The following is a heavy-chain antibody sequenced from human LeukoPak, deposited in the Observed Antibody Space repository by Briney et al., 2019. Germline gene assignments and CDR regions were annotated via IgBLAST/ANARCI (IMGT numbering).Heavy chain of an antibody. V-gene: IGHV5-51*01. CDR1: GYTFTTHW. CDR2: IFPGDSDT. J-gene: IGHJ3*02. D-gene: IGHD6-19*01. CDR3: ARGSSGWYVGAQDAFDI. Sequence: GESLKISCKGSGYTFTTHWIAWVRQMPGKGLEWMGIIFPGDSDTTYSPSFEGQVTISADKSINTAYLQWSSLKASDTAMYYCARGSSGWYVGAQDAFDIWGQGTMVTVSS.